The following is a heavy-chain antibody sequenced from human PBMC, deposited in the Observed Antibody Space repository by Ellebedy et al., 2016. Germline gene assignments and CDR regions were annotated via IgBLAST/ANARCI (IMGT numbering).Heavy chain of an antibody. J-gene: IGHJ6*02. CDR2: INSDGSST. CDR1: GFTFSSYW. Sequence: GGSLRLSCAASGFTFSSYWMHWVRQAPGKGLVWVSRINSDGSSTSYADSVKGRFTISRDNAKNTLYLQMNSLRAEDTAVYYCARGDSSSWYFRYYYYYGMDVWGQGTTVTVSS. D-gene: IGHD6-13*01. CDR3: ARGDSSSWYFRYYYYYGMDV. V-gene: IGHV3-74*01.